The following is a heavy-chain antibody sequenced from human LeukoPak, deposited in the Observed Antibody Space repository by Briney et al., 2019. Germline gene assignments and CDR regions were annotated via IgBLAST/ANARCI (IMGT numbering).Heavy chain of an antibody. CDR3: ARDQDGGKRAPYFDF. CDR1: GFTVSTNY. V-gene: IGHV3-21*01. Sequence: GGSLRLSCAASGFTVSTNYISWVRQAPGKGLEWVSSISSSSSYIYYADSVKGRFTISRDNAKNSLYLQMNSLRAEDTAVYYCARDQDGGKRAPYFDFWGQGTLVTVSS. J-gene: IGHJ4*02. D-gene: IGHD4-23*01. CDR2: ISSSSSYI.